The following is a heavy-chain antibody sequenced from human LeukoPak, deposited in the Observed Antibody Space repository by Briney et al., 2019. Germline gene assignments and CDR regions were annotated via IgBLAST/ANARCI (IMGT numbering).Heavy chain of an antibody. CDR1: GGSINNYY. Sequence: PSETLSLTCSVSGGSINNYYWSWIRQPPGKGLEWIAYIYYSETTNYNPSLKSRVTISVDTSKNQFSLKVSSVTAADTAVYYCARHSNALSHYMDVWGKGTTVTVSS. CDR3: ARHSNALSHYMDV. D-gene: IGHD3-3*02. V-gene: IGHV4-59*08. CDR2: IYYSETT. J-gene: IGHJ6*03.